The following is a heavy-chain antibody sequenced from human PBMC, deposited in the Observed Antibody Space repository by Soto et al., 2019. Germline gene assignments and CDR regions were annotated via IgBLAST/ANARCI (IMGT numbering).Heavy chain of an antibody. V-gene: IGHV3-30-3*01. CDR2: ISYDGSNK. Sequence: GGSLRLSCGASGFTFSSYAMHWVRQAPGKGLEWVAVISYDGSNKYYADSVKGRFTISRDNSKNTLYLQMNSLRAEDTAVYYCASPYYDSSGYYPQLDYWGQGTLVTVSS. D-gene: IGHD3-22*01. CDR3: ASPYYDSSGYYPQLDY. J-gene: IGHJ4*02. CDR1: GFTFSSYA.